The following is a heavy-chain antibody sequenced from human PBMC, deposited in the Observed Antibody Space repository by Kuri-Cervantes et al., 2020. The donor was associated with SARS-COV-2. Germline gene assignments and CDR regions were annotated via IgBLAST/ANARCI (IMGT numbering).Heavy chain of an antibody. Sequence: SVKVSCKAAGCTFSIYAISWVRQAPGQGLEWMGGIIPIFGTANYAQKFQGRVTITADESTSTAYMELSSLRSEDTAVYYCARVPREICSSTSCYQGLGGQGTLVTVSS. CDR1: GCTFSIYA. CDR3: ARVPREICSSTSCYQGL. CDR2: IIPIFGTA. V-gene: IGHV1-69*13. J-gene: IGHJ4*02. D-gene: IGHD2-2*01.